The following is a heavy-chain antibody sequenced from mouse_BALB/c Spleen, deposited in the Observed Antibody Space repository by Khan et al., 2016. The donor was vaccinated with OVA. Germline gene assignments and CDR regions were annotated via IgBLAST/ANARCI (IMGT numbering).Heavy chain of an antibody. CDR1: GYTFTNYG. Sequence: QIQLVQSGPDLKKPGETVKISCKASGYTFTNYGMNWVKQVPGKGLKWMGWTNTYTGEPTYADDFKGRFAFSLETSASPAYLQINNLKNEETATYFCARVGYNGTMDYWGQGTSVTVSS. CDR2: TNTYTGEP. J-gene: IGHJ4*01. V-gene: IGHV9-3-1*01. D-gene: IGHD2-14*01. CDR3: ARVGYNGTMDY.